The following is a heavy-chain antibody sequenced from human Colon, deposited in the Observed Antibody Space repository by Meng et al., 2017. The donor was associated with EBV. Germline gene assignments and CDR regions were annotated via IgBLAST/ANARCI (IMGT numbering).Heavy chain of an antibody. V-gene: IGHV4-34*01. D-gene: IGHD3-9*01. J-gene: IGHJ4*02. CDR2: VSHPGSA. Sequence: QVLPPQLGAGLLKPSETLSLTCTVNGGSFSGYVWSWVRQPPGKGMEWIGEVSHPGSANYNPSLKSRVTISVDASEKQFSLRLTSVTAADSAVYYCARVPTTGYKDHWGQGTLVTVSS. CDR3: ARVPTTGYKDH. CDR1: GGSFSGYV.